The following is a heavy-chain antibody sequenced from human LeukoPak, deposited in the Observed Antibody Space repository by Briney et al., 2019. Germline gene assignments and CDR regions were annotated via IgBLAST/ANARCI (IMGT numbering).Heavy chain of an antibody. D-gene: IGHD6-19*01. J-gene: IGHJ5*02. Sequence: GGSLRLSCAASGFTFSSYSMNWVRQAPGKGLEWFSSISSSSSHIYYADSVKGRFTISRDNAKNSLYLQMNSLRAEDTAVYYCARARGQWPANWFDPWGQGTLVTVSS. CDR2: ISSSSSHI. V-gene: IGHV3-21*01. CDR1: GFTFSSYS. CDR3: ARARGQWPANWFDP.